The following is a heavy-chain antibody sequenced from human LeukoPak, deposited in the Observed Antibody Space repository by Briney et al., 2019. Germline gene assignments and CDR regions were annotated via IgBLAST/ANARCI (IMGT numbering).Heavy chain of an antibody. D-gene: IGHD1-26*01. CDR1: GFTFSTYS. V-gene: IGHV3-48*04. CDR3: ARASYRRPSDY. J-gene: IGHJ4*02. Sequence: GGSLRLSCAASGFTFSTYSMNWLRLAPGKGLEWVSYISSNGSTIYYADSVKGRFTISRDNAKNSLYLQMDSLRAEDTAVYYCARASYRRPSDYWGQGTLVTVSS. CDR2: ISSNGSTI.